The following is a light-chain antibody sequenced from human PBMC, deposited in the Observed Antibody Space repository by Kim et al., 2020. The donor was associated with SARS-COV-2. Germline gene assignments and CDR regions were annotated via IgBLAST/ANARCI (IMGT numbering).Light chain of an antibody. Sequence: EIPIPSRRGHDSVNSYLAWYQQKPGAAPRLLIYGASTRATGIPARFSGSGCGKDFTLTISRLQSEDFAVYYCQQYSASSTFGQGTKVEIK. CDR1: DSVNSY. CDR3: QQYSASST. CDR2: GAS. V-gene: IGKV3-15*01. J-gene: IGKJ1*01.